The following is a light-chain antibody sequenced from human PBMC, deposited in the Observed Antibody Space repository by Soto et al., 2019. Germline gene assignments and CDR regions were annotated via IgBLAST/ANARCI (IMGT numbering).Light chain of an antibody. Sequence: DIQMTQSPSSLSASVGDRVTITCRASQSISSYVNWYQQKPGKAPKLLIYAAASLQSGVPSRFSGGGSGTDFTLTISSLQPEDFTIYYCQQRYSAPLTFGGGTKVEIK. CDR2: AAA. V-gene: IGKV1-39*01. CDR3: QQRYSAPLT. J-gene: IGKJ4*01. CDR1: QSISSY.